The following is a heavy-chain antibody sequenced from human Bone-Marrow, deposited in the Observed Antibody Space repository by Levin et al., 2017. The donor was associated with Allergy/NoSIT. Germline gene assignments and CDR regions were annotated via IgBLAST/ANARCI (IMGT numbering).Heavy chain of an antibody. CDR3: ATINTAMVTALVY. D-gene: IGHD5-18*01. CDR2: IVPMFGLT. CDR1: GGTFNSVA. Sequence: ASVKVSCKASGGTFNSVAITWVRQVPGQGLEWMGGIVPMFGLTAYAQKFQGRLTITADASTSTAYMELSGLRSEDTALYYCATINTAMVTALVYWGQGTLVTVSS. V-gene: IGHV1-69*13. J-gene: IGHJ4*02.